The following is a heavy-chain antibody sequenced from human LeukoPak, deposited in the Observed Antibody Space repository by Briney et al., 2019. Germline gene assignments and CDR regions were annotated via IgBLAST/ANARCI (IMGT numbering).Heavy chain of an antibody. CDR2: INQDGSEI. CDR1: GFTFSSYS. V-gene: IGHV3-7*01. J-gene: IGHJ4*02. D-gene: IGHD1-7*01. Sequence: GGSLRLSCAASGFTFSSYSMNWVRQAPGKGLEWVANINQDGSEIYYVDSVKGRFTISRDNAKNSLYLQMNSLRAEDTAMYYCVSDWNWGVDYWGQGTLVTVSS. CDR3: VSDWNWGVDY.